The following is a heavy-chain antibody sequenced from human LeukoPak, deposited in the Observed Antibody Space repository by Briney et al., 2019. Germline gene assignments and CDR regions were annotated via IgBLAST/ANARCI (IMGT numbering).Heavy chain of an antibody. CDR2: ISSSGSTI. D-gene: IGHD1-26*01. Sequence: PGGSLRLSCAASGFTFSDYYMSWIRQAPGKGLEWVSYISSSGSTIYYADSVKGRFTISRDSAKNSLYLQMNSLRAEDTAVYYCARDRSGTYPPIYYGMDVWGQGTTVTVSS. V-gene: IGHV3-11*01. CDR3: ARDRSGTYPPIYYGMDV. J-gene: IGHJ6*02. CDR1: GFTFSDYY.